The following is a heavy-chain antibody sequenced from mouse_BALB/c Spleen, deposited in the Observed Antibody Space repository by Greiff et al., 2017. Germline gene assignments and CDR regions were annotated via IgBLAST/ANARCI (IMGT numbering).Heavy chain of an antibody. D-gene: IGHD1-1*01. V-gene: IGHV3-8*02. CDR3: ARYYGSSYVRYFDY. CDR2: ISDSGST. Sequence: VQLKESGPSLVKPSQTLSLTCSVTGDSITSGYWNWIRKFPGNKLEYMGYISDSGSTYYNPSLKSRISITRDTSKNQYYLQLNSVTTEDTATYYCARYYGSSYVRYFDYWGQGTTLTVSS. CDR1: GDSITSGY. J-gene: IGHJ2*01.